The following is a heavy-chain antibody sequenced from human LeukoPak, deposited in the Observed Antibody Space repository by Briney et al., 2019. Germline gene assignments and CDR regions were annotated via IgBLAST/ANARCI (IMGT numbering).Heavy chain of an antibody. CDR2: IKQGGREE. J-gene: IGHJ5*01. Sequence: PGGSLRLSCVASEFTFSDYWMSWVRQAPGKGLEWVANIKQGGREEKYVGSVKGRFAISRDDAKSTLYSQMDSLSGDDTAVYYCEKYNGGLFDSWGRGTLVIVSS. V-gene: IGHV3-7*03. CDR3: EKYNGGLFDS. D-gene: IGHD3-10*01. CDR1: EFTFSDYW.